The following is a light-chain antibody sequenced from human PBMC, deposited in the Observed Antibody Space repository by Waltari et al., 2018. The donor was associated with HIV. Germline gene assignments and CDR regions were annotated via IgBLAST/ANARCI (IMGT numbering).Light chain of an antibody. CDR1: SLRDYY. CDR2: GNN. J-gene: IGLJ1*01. V-gene: IGLV3-19*01. Sequence: SYELTQDPAVSVALGQTVRITCQAASLRDYYASWYQQKPGQAPLLVIFGNNNRPSGLPDRFYVSTARTTASLTITEAQAEDEADYYCNSRDNSGYHYVVGTGTKVTVL. CDR3: NSRDNSGYHYV.